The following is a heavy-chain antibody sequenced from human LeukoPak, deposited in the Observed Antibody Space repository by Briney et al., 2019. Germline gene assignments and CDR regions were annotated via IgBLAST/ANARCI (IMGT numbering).Heavy chain of an antibody. Sequence: SETLSLTCTVSGGSISSSSYYWGWIRQPPGKGQEWIGSIYYSGGTYYNPSLKSRVTISVDTSKNQFSLKLSSVTAADTAVYYCARDGRGSSWYYYYYYMDVWGKGTTVTVSS. D-gene: IGHD6-13*01. CDR3: ARDGRGSSWYYYYYYMDV. V-gene: IGHV4-39*07. CDR2: IYYSGGT. CDR1: GGSISSSSYY. J-gene: IGHJ6*03.